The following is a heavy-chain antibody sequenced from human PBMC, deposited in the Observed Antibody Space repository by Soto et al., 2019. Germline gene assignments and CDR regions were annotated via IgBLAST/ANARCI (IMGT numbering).Heavy chain of an antibody. CDR3: AKGRGFYSDNYFDP. Sequence: TSETLSLTCSVSLDSISNSYWTWIRQPAGKGLEWIGHIYSSGNANYNPSLKSRVTMSLDTSKNQFSLSLKSVTAADTAIYYCAKGRGFYSDNYFDPWGQGTQVT. V-gene: IGHV4-4*07. CDR1: LDSISNSY. CDR2: IYSSGNA. J-gene: IGHJ5*02. D-gene: IGHD3-22*01.